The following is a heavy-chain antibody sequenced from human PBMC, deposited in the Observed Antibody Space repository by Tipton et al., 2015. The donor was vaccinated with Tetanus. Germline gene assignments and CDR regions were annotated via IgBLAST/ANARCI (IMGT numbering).Heavy chain of an antibody. D-gene: IGHD3-22*01. CDR3: ARDRGDYIYYGMDV. J-gene: IGHJ6*02. CDR2: IDPNSGGT. CDR1: GYTFTGYY. Sequence: QLVQSGAEVKKPGASAKVSCKASGYTFTGYYIYWVRQAPGQGLEWMGWIDPNSGGTVYAQKFQGRVTMTRDTSISTAYMELRSLRPDDTAVYYCARDRGDYIYYGMDVWGPGTTVTVS. V-gene: IGHV1-2*02.